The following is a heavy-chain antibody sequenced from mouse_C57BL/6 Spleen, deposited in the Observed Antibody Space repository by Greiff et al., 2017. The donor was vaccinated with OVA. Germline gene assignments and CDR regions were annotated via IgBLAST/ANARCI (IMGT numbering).Heavy chain of an antibody. CDR2: IWRGGST. CDR1: GFSLTSYG. J-gene: IGHJ1*03. D-gene: IGHD2-4*01. V-gene: IGHV2-2*01. CDR3: ARKKDYDEARYYDV. Sequence: QVQLKESGPGLVQPSQSLSITCTVSGFSLTSYGVHWVRQSPGKGLEWLGVIWRGGSTDYNAAFISRLSISTDNSKSQVFLKMNSLQADDTAIYYCARKKDYDEARYYDVWGTGTTVTVAS.